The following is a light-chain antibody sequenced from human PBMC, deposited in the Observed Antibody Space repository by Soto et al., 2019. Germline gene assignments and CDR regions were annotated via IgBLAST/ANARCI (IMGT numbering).Light chain of an antibody. Sequence: ETVMTQSPATLSVSPGERATLSCRASQSVSSALAWYQQKPGLPPRLLIYDASTRATGIPARFSGSGSGTDLSLTISSLQSQDFAVYYCQQYNKWPRTFGQGTKLDLK. CDR3: QQYNKWPRT. CDR1: QSVSSA. J-gene: IGKJ1*01. CDR2: DAS. V-gene: IGKV3-15*01.